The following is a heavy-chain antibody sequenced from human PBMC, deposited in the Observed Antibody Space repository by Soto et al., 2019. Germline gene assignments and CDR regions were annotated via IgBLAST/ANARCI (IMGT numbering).Heavy chain of an antibody. V-gene: IGHV1-69*04. D-gene: IGHD3-10*01. CDR1: GDTFNFYS. Sequence: QVQLVQSGAEVKRPGSSVKVSCKASGDTFNFYSINWVRQAPGLGLEWMGRVNPILSMSNYAQRFQGRVTMTAEKATSTAYMELSGLRSEDTAIYYCATSYGSGYRAFDLWGQGALVTVSS. J-gene: IGHJ4*02. CDR3: ATSYGSGYRAFDL. CDR2: VNPILSMS.